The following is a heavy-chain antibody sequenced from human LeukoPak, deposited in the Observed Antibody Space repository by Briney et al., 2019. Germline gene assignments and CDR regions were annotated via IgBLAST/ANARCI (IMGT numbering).Heavy chain of an antibody. V-gene: IGHV3-23*01. CDR1: GFTFSSYG. CDR2: ISGSGGST. J-gene: IGHJ4*02. CDR3: APRMGGGRVRGVITSSG. Sequence: GGSLRLSCAASGFTFSSYGMHWVRQAPGKGLEWVSAISGSGGSTYYADSVKGRFTISRDNSKNTLYLQMNSLRAEDTAVYYCAPRMGGGRVRGVITSSGWGQGTLVTVSS. D-gene: IGHD3-10*01.